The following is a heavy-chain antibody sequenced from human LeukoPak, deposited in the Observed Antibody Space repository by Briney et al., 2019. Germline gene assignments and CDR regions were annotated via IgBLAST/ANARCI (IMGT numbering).Heavy chain of an antibody. D-gene: IGHD3-10*01. Sequence: ASVKVSCKASGYTFTSYGISWVRQAPGQGLEWMGWISAYNGNTNYAQKLQGRVTMTTDTSTSTAYMELRGLRSDDTAVYYCARLRDYYGSGGFDYWGQGTLVTVSS. CDR2: ISAYNGNT. CDR1: GYTFTSYG. J-gene: IGHJ4*02. CDR3: ARLRDYYGSGGFDY. V-gene: IGHV1-18*01.